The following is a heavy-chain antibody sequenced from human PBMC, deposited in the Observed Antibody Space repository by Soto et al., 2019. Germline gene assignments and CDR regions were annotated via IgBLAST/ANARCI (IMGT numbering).Heavy chain of an antibody. CDR2: IYGSGST. CDR1: GGAIGSHY. J-gene: IGHJ5*02. V-gene: IGHV4-4*07. Sequence: QIQLQESGPGLVKPSETLSLRCTISGGAIGSHYWTWIRQPAGKGLEWIGRIYGSGSTKYNPSLQSRVTMSLDTSKNQFSLRLESVTAADTAVYYCARGQRISDWFDPWGQGTLVTVSS. D-gene: IGHD6-25*01. CDR3: ARGQRISDWFDP.